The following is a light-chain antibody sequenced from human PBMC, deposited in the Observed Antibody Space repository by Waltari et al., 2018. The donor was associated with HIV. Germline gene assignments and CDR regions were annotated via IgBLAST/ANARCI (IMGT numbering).Light chain of an antibody. CDR2: ENN. CDR3: GTWDSSLSVWV. CDR1: STNMGNNH. V-gene: IGLV1-51*02. J-gene: IGLJ3*02. Sequence: QSVLTQPPSVSAATGQKLTLYCSGSSTNMGNNHVSRYQQLPGTAPKLLIYENNKLPSGIPGRFSGAKSGTSATLGITVLQTVDEADYYCGTWDSSLSVWVFGGGTKLTVL.